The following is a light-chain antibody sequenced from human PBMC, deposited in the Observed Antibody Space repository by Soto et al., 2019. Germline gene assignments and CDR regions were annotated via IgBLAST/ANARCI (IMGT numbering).Light chain of an antibody. CDR1: QNIKTY. Sequence: DIQMTQSPSSLSASVGDSVTITCRASQNIKTYLNWYQQKPGKAPNLLIYAASSLHSGVPSRFSGSGSGTDFTLTISSLQPEDFATYYCQQSFSSPPWTFAQGTKVDIK. CDR2: AAS. CDR3: QQSFSSPPWT. J-gene: IGKJ1*01. V-gene: IGKV1-39*01.